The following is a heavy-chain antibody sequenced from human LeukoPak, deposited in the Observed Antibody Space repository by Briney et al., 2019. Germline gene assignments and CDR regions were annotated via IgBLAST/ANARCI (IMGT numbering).Heavy chain of an antibody. J-gene: IGHJ4*02. CDR1: GFTFSSYG. V-gene: IGHV3-30*02. CDR2: IRYDGSNK. Sequence: GGSLRLSCAASGFTFSSYGMHWVRQAPGKGLEWVAFIRYDGSNKYYADSVKGRFTISRDNSKNTLYPQMNSLRAEDTAVYYCAKDEGSGSNYSFYWGQGTLVTVSS. D-gene: IGHD3-10*01. CDR3: AKDEGSGSNYSFY.